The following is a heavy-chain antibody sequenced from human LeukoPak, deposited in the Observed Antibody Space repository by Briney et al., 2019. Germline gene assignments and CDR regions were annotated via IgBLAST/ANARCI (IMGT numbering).Heavy chain of an antibody. V-gene: IGHV1-18*01. CDR1: GGTFSSYA. CDR3: ARGGIVATIEDY. CDR2: ISAYNGNT. D-gene: IGHD5-12*01. J-gene: IGHJ4*02. Sequence: ASVKVSCKASGGTFSSYAISWVRQAPGQGLEWMGWISAYNGNTNYAQKLQGRVTMTTDTSTSTAYMELRSLRSDDTAVYYCARGGIVATIEDYWGQGTPVTVSS.